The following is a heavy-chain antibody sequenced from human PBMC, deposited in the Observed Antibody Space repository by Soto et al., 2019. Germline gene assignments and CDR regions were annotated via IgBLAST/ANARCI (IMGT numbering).Heavy chain of an antibody. Sequence: YGGRWISKAPGKGLEWVAVISYDGSNKYYADSVKGRFTISRDNSKNTLYLQMNSLRAEDTAVYYCAKDIGRNYGMDVWGQGTTVTVSS. J-gene: IGHJ6*02. V-gene: IGHV3-30*18. CDR3: AKDIGRNYGMDV. CDR2: ISYDGSNK. CDR1: YG. D-gene: IGHD3-16*02.